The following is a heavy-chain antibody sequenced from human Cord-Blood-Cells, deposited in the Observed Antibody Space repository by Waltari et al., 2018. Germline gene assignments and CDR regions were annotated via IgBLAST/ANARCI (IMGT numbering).Heavy chain of an antibody. Sequence: QITLKESGPTLVKPTQTLTLTCPFTGFSLCTSGVGVGWTRQPPGKALEGLALIHWDDDKRYSPSLNSRLTITEDTSKNQLVLTMTNMDPVDTATYYCAHSSRVWDWGLYWGQGTLVTVSS. J-gene: IGHJ4*02. CDR1: GFSLCTSGVG. CDR3: AHSSRVWDWGLY. D-gene: IGHD7-27*01. V-gene: IGHV2-5*02. CDR2: IHWDDDK.